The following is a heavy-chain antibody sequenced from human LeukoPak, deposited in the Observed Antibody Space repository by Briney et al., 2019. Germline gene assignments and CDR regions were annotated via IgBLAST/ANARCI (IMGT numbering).Heavy chain of an antibody. J-gene: IGHJ4*02. CDR3: ARGAGYNYPYYFDY. CDR1: GFTVSSNY. D-gene: IGHD5-24*01. Sequence: GGSLRLSCAASGFTVSSNYMNWVRQAPGEGLEWVSVIYGGGNIYYADSVKGRFTISRDNSKNTLYLQMNSLRAEDTAVYYCARGAGYNYPYYFDYWGQGTLVTVSS. V-gene: IGHV3-53*01. CDR2: IYGGGNI.